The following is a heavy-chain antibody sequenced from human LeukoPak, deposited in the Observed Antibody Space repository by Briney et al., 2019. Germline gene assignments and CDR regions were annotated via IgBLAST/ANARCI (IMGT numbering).Heavy chain of an antibody. CDR1: GGSITNNY. CDR3: ARDRSAAPADY. Sequence: SETLSLTSTVSGGSITNNYWAWIRQPPGKGLEWIGYTHDSGNSNYNPSLRSRVTISIDTSKNQFSLKLTSVTAADTAVYYCARDRSAAPADYWGQGTLVTVSS. D-gene: IGHD6-13*01. J-gene: IGHJ4*02. CDR2: THDSGNS. V-gene: IGHV4-59*13.